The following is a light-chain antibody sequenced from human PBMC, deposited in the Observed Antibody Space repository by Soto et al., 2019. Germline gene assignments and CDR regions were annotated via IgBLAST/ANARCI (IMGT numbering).Light chain of an antibody. J-gene: IGKJ1*01. CDR3: QQYKIRST. CDR1: ERGAKW. CDR2: DVS. V-gene: IGKV1-5*01. Sequence: DIQMTQSPSSLSASVGDTVTITCRASERGAKWLAWYHQKPGNAPKVLIYDVSKLGSGVPSRFSGSGSETEFTLSITGLQPEDSATYFCQQYKIRSTFGQGTTVEV.